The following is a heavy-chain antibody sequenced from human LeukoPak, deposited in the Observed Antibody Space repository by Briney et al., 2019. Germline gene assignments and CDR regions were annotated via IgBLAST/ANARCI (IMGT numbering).Heavy chain of an antibody. D-gene: IGHD3-3*01. CDR1: EFTFSSYS. Sequence: GGSLRLSCAASEFTFSSYSMNWVRQAPGKGLEWVSSISSSSSYIYYADSVKGRFTISRDNAKNSLYLQMNSLRAEDTAVYYCARDRITIFGVVPGFDYWGQGTLVTVSS. CDR2: ISSSSSYI. J-gene: IGHJ4*02. V-gene: IGHV3-21*01. CDR3: ARDRITIFGVVPGFDY.